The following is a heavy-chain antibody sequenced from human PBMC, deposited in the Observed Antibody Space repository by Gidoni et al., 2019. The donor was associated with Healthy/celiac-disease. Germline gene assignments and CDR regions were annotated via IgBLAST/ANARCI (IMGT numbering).Heavy chain of an antibody. D-gene: IGHD3-22*01. Sequence: EVQLVASGGGLVQPGGSLKLSCAASGFTFSGSAMHWVRQASGNGLEWVGRIRSKANSYATAYAASVKGRFTISRDDSKNTAYLQMNSLKTEDTAVYYCTRRYYYDSSGFHDYWGQGTLVTVSS. CDR1: GFTFSGSA. CDR3: TRRYYYDSSGFHDY. CDR2: IRSKANSYAT. V-gene: IGHV3-73*02. J-gene: IGHJ4*02.